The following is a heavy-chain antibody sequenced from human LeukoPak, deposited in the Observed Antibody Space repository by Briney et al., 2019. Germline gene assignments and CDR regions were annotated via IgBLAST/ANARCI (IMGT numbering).Heavy chain of an antibody. CDR1: GFTFSSYS. D-gene: IGHD4-17*01. CDR2: ISSSSSYI. CDR3: SRGGLNGDYPDY. Sequence: GGSLRLSCAASGFTFSSYSMNWVRQAQGKGLEGVSSISSSSSYIYYADSVKGRFTISRDNAKNSLYLQMNSLRAEDTAVYYCSRGGLNGDYPDYWGQGTLVTVSS. J-gene: IGHJ4*02. V-gene: IGHV3-21*01.